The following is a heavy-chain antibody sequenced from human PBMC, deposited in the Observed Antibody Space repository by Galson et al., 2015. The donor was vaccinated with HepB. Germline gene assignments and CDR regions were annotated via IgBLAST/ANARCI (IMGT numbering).Heavy chain of an antibody. J-gene: IGHJ4*02. V-gene: IGHV1-46*01. CDR2: INPSGGRS. CDR1: GYTFTNYY. Sequence: SVKVSCKASGYTFTNYYMHWVRQAPGQGLEWMGIINPSGGRSSYAQRFQGRVTMTRDTSTSTVYMELSSLRSEDTAVYYCARGGWDIVVVVAAAYYFDYWGQGTLVTVSS. CDR3: ARGGWDIVVVVAAAYYFDY. D-gene: IGHD2-15*01.